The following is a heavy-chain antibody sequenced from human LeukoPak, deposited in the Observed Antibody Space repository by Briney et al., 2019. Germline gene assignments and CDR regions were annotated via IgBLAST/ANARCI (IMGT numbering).Heavy chain of an antibody. J-gene: IGHJ4*02. V-gene: IGHV3-7*01. CDR3: ARDQGGVGY. Sequence: PGGSLRLSCAVSGFTFSNNWMSWVRQAPGKGLEWVANIKRDGSDKYYVDSVKGRFTISRDNAKNSLYLQMNSLRAEDTAVYYCARDQGGVGYWGQGTLVTVSS. CDR2: IKRDGSDK. D-gene: IGHD3-16*01. CDR1: GFTFSNNW.